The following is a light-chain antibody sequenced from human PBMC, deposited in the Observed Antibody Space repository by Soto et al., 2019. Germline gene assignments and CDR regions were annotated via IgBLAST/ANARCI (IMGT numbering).Light chain of an antibody. CDR1: QRVSARY. J-gene: IGKJ5*01. CDR3: QKYHNWHIT. CDR2: GAS. V-gene: IGKV3D-15*01. Sequence: LTQSQATLSLSPGDRVTLSFRASQRVSARYLAWYHQKPGQPNRLLIFGASDRATGIPDRFSGSGSGTEFTLTISSLQSEDFAVYYCQKYHNWHITVGHGTQLEIK.